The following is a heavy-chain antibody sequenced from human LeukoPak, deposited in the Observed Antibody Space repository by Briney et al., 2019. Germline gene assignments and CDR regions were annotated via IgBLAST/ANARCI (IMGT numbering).Heavy chain of an antibody. CDR2: IIPIFGTA. Sequence: SVKVSCKASGGTFSSYAISWVRQAPGQGLEWMGGIIPIFGTANYAQKFQGRVTITADKSTSTAYMELSSLRSEDTAVYHCARGLRDSSGYSYWGQGTLVTVSS. J-gene: IGHJ4*02. CDR3: ARGLRDSSGYSY. V-gene: IGHV1-69*06. D-gene: IGHD3-22*01. CDR1: GGTFSSYA.